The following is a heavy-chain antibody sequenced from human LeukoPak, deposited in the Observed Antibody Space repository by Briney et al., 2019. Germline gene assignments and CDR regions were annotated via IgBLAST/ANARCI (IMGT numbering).Heavy chain of an antibody. D-gene: IGHD2-21*02. CDR1: GFTFSAYS. Sequence: GGSLRLSCVASGFTFSAYSMTWVRQAPGKGLDWVSSISVSGGGTYYADSVRGRFTISRDSSKNTLYLHMNSLRAEDTAVYYCVKDWRDESNCGGDCLQYWGQGTLVTVST. CDR2: ISVSGGGT. CDR3: VKDWRDESNCGGDCLQY. J-gene: IGHJ4*02. V-gene: IGHV3-23*01.